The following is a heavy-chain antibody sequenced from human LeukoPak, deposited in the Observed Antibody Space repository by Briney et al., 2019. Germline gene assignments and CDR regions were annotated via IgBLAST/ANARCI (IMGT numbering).Heavy chain of an antibody. CDR3: ARDLSTTGTPKYGMDV. V-gene: IGHV1-18*01. J-gene: IGHJ6*02. Sequence: ASVKVSCKASGYTFTSYGISWVRQAPGQGLEWMGWISAYNGNTNYAQKLRGRVTMTTDTSTSTAYMELRSLRSDDTAVYYCARDLSTTGTPKYGMDVWGQGTTVTVSS. CDR2: ISAYNGNT. CDR1: GYTFTSYG. D-gene: IGHD1-1*01.